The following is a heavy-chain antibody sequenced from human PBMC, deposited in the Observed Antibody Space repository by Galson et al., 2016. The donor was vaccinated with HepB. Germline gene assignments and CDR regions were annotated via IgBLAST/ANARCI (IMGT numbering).Heavy chain of an antibody. CDR3: ARGDGTNWDFDY. V-gene: IGHV3-48*04. CDR2: ISGSSDKI. J-gene: IGHJ4*02. Sequence: SLRLSCAASGFAFSSHSMNWVRQAPGKGLEWLAYISGSSDKIYYGDSVKGRFTISRDNARNLLSLQMDGLRAEDTAVYFCARGDGTNWDFDYWGQGTLVTVSS. D-gene: IGHD7-27*01. CDR1: GFAFSSHS.